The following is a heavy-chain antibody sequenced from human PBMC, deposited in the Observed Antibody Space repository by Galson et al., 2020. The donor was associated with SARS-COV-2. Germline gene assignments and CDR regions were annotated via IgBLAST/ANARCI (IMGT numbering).Heavy chain of an antibody. CDR3: TSEFWYELDGHREYFQH. Sequence: GGSLRLSCSISGFTFSGAAVHWVRQASGKGLEWVGRIRSKANGYATAFVASVQGRFSISRDDVENMAYLEMRGLKTEDTAVYFCTSEFWYELDGHREYFQHWGQGTLVTVSP. CDR2: IRSKANGYAT. CDR1: GFTFSGAA. D-gene: IGHD3-3*01. V-gene: IGHV3-73*01. J-gene: IGHJ1*01.